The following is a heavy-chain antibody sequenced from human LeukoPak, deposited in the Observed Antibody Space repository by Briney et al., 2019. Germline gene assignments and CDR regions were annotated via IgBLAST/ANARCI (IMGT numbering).Heavy chain of an antibody. CDR3: ARGGPHDPHDY. CDR1: GFTFSSYS. V-gene: IGHV3-21*01. Sequence: GGSLRLSCAASGFTFSSYSMNWVRQAPGKGLEWVSSISSSSYIYYSDSVKGRFTISRDNAKNSLYLQMNSLRAEDTAVYYCARGGPHDPHDYWGQGTLVTVSS. J-gene: IGHJ4*02. CDR2: ISSSSYI. D-gene: IGHD3-16*01.